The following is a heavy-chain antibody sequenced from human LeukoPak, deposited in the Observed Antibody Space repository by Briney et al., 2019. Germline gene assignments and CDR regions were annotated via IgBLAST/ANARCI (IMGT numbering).Heavy chain of an antibody. D-gene: IGHD6-13*01. Sequence: SVKVSCKASGGTFSSYAISWVRQAPGQGLEWMGGIIPIFGTANYAQKFQGRVTITADESTSTAYMGLSSLRSEDTAVYYCARSEAAAGLFDYWGQGTLVTVSS. CDR2: IIPIFGTA. V-gene: IGHV1-69*13. CDR1: GGTFSSYA. CDR3: ARSEAAAGLFDY. J-gene: IGHJ4*02.